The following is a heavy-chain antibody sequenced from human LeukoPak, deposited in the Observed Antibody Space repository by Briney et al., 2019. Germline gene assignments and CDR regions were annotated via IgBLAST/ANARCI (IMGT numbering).Heavy chain of an antibody. CDR1: RITLSNYA. Sequence: GGSLRLSCAASRITLSNYALTWVRQAPGKGLEWVASIFVGGYADYADSVKGRFTTSRDDSKNTLYLQMNGLRVEDTAIYYCARDPNGNYVGAFDFWGQGTLVTVSS. D-gene: IGHD4-17*01. J-gene: IGHJ3*01. V-gene: IGHV3-23*01. CDR3: ARDPNGNYVGAFDF. CDR2: IFVGGYA.